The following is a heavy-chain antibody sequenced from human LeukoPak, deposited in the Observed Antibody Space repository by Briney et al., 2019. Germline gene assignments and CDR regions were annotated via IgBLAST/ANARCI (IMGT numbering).Heavy chain of an antibody. J-gene: IGHJ5*02. CDR3: SRVTSGYSYDRGGFSDL. CDR1: GFTFRSYA. V-gene: IGHV4-59*12. D-gene: IGHD3-22*01. CDR2: IFYSGNS. Sequence: AARSLRLSCEATGFTFRSYAMSWVRQAPGKDLEWIGIIFYSGNSYYNPSLESRVSISVDRSKNQFFLKLTSVTAADAAVYFCSRVTSGYSYDRGGFSDLWGQGTPVVVSS.